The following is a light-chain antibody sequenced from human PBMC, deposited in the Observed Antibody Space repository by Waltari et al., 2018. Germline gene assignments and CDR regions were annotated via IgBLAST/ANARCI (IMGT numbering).Light chain of an antibody. CDR2: GAS. CDR3: QQSYSTPSIT. J-gene: IGKJ5*01. Sequence: EIVMTQSPATLSVSPGERATLSCRASQSVGSNLAWYQQKPGQAPRLHIDGASTRATGIPARFSGSGSGTEFTLTISSLQPEDFATYYCQQSYSTPSITFGQGTRLEIK. V-gene: IGKV3-15*01. CDR1: QSVGSN.